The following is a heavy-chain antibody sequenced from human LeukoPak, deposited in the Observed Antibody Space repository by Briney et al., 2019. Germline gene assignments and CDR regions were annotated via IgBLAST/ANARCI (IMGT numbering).Heavy chain of an antibody. J-gene: IGHJ4*02. V-gene: IGHV4-59*01. CDR1: GGSMRNYY. Sequence: SETLSFTCAVSGGSMRNYYWSWIRHPPGKGPEWIGYTYDSGSSSYNPSLRSRVSISIDTSKNQFSLNLSSVTAADTAVYYCARGWASSWYYFDFWGQGTLVTVSS. CDR2: TYDSGSS. D-gene: IGHD2-2*01. CDR3: ARGWASSWYYFDF.